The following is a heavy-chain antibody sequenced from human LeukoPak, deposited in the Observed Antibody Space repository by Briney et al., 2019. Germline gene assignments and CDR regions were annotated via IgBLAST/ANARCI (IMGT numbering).Heavy chain of an antibody. CDR3: ARDQGPTVT. J-gene: IGHJ3*01. D-gene: IGHD4-17*01. Sequence: GGSLRLSCAASGFTFSNYWMSWVRQAPGKGLEWVANIKQDGSETYYVESVTGRFTISRDNAKNSLYLQMNSLRAEDTAVYYCARDQGPTVTWGQGTMVTVSS. CDR1: GFTFSNYW. CDR2: IKQDGSET. V-gene: IGHV3-7*01.